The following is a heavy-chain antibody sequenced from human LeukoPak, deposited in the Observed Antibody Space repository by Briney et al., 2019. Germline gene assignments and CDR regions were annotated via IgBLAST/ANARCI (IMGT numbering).Heavy chain of an antibody. J-gene: IGHJ4*02. CDR1: GFTFSDYA. Sequence: GGSLRLSCAASGFTFSDYAMTWVRQAPGKGLEWVPSINGHGGSTYHADSVKGLFTMSRDNSKNTLYLQMDSLRAEDTAVYHCARGINWNPLDYWGQGTLVTVSS. V-gene: IGHV3-23*01. D-gene: IGHD1-1*01. CDR2: INGHGGST. CDR3: ARGINWNPLDY.